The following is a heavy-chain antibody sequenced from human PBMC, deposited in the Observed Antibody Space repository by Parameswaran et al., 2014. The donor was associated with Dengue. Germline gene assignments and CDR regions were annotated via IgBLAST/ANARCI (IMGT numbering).Heavy chain of an antibody. J-gene: IGHJ4*02. CDR2: TYYRSKWYN. V-gene: IGHV6-1*01. Sequence: WIRQSPSRGLEWLGRTYYRSKWYNDYAVSVKSRITINPDTSKNQFSLQLNSVTPEDTAVYYCARGHNRYEAAAALGPVATGGQGTLGHRSPQ. D-gene: IGHD6-13*01. CDR3: ARGHNRYEAAAALGPVAT.